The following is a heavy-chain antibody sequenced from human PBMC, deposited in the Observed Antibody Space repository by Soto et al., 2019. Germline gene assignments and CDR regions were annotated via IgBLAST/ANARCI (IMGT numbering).Heavy chain of an antibody. CDR2: ISGSGGST. CDR1: GFTFSSYA. CDR3: AKDIGDYYDFWSGYYSDY. D-gene: IGHD3-3*01. J-gene: IGHJ4*02. Sequence: TGGSLRLSCAASGFTFSSYAMSWVRQAPGKGLEWVSAISGSGGSTYYADSVKGRFTISRDNSKNTLYLQMNSLRAEDTAVYYCAKDIGDYYDFWSGYYSDYWGQGTLVTVSS. V-gene: IGHV3-23*01.